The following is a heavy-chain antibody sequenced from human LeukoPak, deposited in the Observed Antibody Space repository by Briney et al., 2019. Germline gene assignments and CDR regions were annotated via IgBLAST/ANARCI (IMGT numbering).Heavy chain of an antibody. D-gene: IGHD2-21*01. CDR3: TKDHRWALPD. V-gene: IGHV3-21*01. Sequence: PGGSLRLSCAASGFTFSSYSMNWVRQAPGKGLEWVSSVSSSSSYIYYADSVKGRFTISRDNAKNSLYLQMNSLRAEDTAVYYCTKDHRWALPDWGQGTLVTVSS. CDR1: GFTFSSYS. CDR2: VSSSSSYI. J-gene: IGHJ4*02.